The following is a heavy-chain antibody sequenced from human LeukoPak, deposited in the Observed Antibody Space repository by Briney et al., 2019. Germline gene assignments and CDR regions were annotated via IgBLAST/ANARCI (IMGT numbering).Heavy chain of an antibody. CDR3: VVLMNH. V-gene: IGHV3-48*03. Sequence: GGSLRLSCAVSGFMFNTYDVNWVRQVPGRGLEWVSYVSSGGHTLYYADSVRGRFTVSRDSASNSVSLRMNSLRAEGTGTYQCVVLMNHWGQGTPVTVST. J-gene: IGHJ4*02. CDR2: VSSGGHTL. D-gene: IGHD1-14*01. CDR1: GFMFNTYD.